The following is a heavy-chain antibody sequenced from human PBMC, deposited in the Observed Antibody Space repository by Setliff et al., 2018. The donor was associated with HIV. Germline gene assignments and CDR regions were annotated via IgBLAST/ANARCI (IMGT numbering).Heavy chain of an antibody. V-gene: IGHV3-9*03. CDR1: GFSFQDYA. CDR2: ISWNNFPI. CDR3: ARDGYYYDSSGHLAYYFDY. D-gene: IGHD3-22*01. J-gene: IGHJ4*02. Sequence: GGSLRLSCAASGFSFQDYAIHWVRQVPGKGLEWVSGISWNNFPIGSADSVRGRFTVSRDNAKNSAYLQMDSLRPEDIAVYYCARDGYYYDSSGHLAYYFDYWGQGTLVTVSS.